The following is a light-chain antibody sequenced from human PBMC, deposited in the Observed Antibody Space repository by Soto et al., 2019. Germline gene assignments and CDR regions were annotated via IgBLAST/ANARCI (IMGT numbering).Light chain of an antibody. V-gene: IGKV3-15*01. CDR2: GAS. Sequence: EIVMTQSPVTLSVSPGESATLSCRASQSVTSNLAWYQQKAGQAPRLLIYGASTRATGIPARFSGSGSGTEFTLTISNLQSEDFAIYYCQQFNDWPRTFGQGTRVEIK. J-gene: IGKJ1*01. CDR1: QSVTSN. CDR3: QQFNDWPRT.